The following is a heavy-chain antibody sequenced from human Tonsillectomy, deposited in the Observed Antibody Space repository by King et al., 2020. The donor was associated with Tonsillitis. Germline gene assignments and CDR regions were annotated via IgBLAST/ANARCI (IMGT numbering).Heavy chain of an antibody. CDR1: GGSISSRSYY. V-gene: IGHV4-39*01. CDR2: LYYSGSN. D-gene: IGHD3-16*01. CDR3: ARQNGYDYLWGSYENNSFDP. Sequence: QLQESGPGLVKPSETLSLTCTVSGGSISSRSYYWGWIRQPPGKGLEWIGNLYYSGSNYYNPSLKSRVTISVDTSKNQFSLKLSYVNAADTDVYYCARQNGYDYLWGSYENNSFDPWGQGSLVTVSS. J-gene: IGHJ5*02.